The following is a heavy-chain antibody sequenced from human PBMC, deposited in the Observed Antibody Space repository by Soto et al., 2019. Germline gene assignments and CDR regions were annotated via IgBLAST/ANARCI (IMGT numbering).Heavy chain of an antibody. CDR2: IYYSGGT. V-gene: IGHV4-39*01. CDR1: GGSITSSLYY. Sequence: SETLSLTCTASGGSITSSLYYWGWIRQPPGKGLEWIGTIYYSGGTYYNPSLKSRVTISVDTSKTQFSLKLTSVTAADTAVYYCARTPPYSKWNYFRDAFDIWGQGTMVTVSS. CDR3: ARTPPYSKWNYFRDAFDI. D-gene: IGHD1-7*01. J-gene: IGHJ3*02.